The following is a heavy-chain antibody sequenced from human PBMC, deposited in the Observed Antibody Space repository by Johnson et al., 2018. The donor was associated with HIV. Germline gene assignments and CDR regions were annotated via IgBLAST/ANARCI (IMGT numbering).Heavy chain of an antibody. V-gene: IGHV3-66*01. CDR3: ARAVGGSYHDAFDS. J-gene: IGHJ3*02. CDR1: GFTVSTNY. Sequence: VQLVESGGGLVHPGGSLRLSCTASGFTVSTNYMSWVRQAPGKGLEWVSVIYSGGSTYYEDSVKGSFAISRDNSKNSLYLQMNSLRAEDTALYYCARAVGGSYHDAFDSWGQGTMVTVSS. D-gene: IGHD1-26*01. CDR2: IYSGGST.